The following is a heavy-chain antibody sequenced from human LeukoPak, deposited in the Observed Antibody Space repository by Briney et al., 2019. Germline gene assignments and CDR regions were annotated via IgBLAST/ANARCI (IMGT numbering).Heavy chain of an antibody. V-gene: IGHV1-2*02. D-gene: IGHD2-2*01. CDR3: ARANALYCSSTSCLFDY. CDR2: INPNSGGT. J-gene: IGHJ4*02. CDR1: GYSFTDYY. Sequence: ASVKVSCKASGYSFTDYYIHWVRQAPGQGLEWMAWINPNSGGTYYAQNFHDRITLTRDTSISTAYMELSRLRSDDTAIYYCARANALYCSSTSCLFDYWGQGTLVTVSS.